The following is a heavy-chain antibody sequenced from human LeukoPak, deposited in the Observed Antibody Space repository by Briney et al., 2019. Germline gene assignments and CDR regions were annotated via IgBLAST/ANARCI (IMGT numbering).Heavy chain of an antibody. J-gene: IGHJ6*04. Sequence: GGSLRLSCAASGFTFSSYAMSWVRQAPGKGLVWVSHINSDGSSTSYADSVKGRFTISRDNAKNTLYLQMNSLRAEDTAVYYCARGGHYDILTGYYYYYGMDVWGKGTTVTVSS. CDR3: ARGGHYDILTGYYYYYGMDV. D-gene: IGHD3-9*01. CDR1: GFTFSSYA. CDR2: INSDGSST. V-gene: IGHV3-74*01.